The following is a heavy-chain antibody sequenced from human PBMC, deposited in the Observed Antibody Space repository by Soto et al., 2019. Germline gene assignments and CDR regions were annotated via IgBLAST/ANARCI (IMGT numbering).Heavy chain of an antibody. J-gene: IGHJ6*02. CDR3: ARDAQYYYGSGSYYFIYYGMDV. CDR2: INHSGST. D-gene: IGHD3-10*01. CDR1: GGSFSGYY. Sequence: LSLTCAVYGGSFSGYYWSWIRQPPGKGLEWIGEINHSGSTNYNPSLKSRVTISVDTSKNQFSLKLSSVTAADTAVYYCARDAQYYYGSGSYYFIYYGMDVWGQGTTVTVSS. V-gene: IGHV4-34*01.